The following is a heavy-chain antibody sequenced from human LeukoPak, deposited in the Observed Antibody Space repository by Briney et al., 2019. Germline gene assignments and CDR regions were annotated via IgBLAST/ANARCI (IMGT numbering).Heavy chain of an antibody. CDR2: INHSGST. CDR1: GGSFSGYY. V-gene: IGHV4-34*01. D-gene: IGHD5-12*01. Sequence: SETLSLTCAVYGGSFSGYYWSWIRQPPGEGLEWIGEINHSGSTNYNPSLKSRVTISVDTSKNQFSLKLSSVTAADTAVYYCARGDTGGYDYWGQGTLVTVSS. J-gene: IGHJ4*02. CDR3: ARGDTGGYDY.